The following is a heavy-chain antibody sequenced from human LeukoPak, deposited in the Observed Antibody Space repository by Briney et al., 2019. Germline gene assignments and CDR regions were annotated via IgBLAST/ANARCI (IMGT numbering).Heavy chain of an antibody. J-gene: IGHJ4*02. CDR2: ISAYNGNT. Sequence: GSVKVSCKASGCTFTSYGISWVRQAAGQGLEWMGWISAYNGNTNYAQKLQGRVTMTTDTSTSTAYMELRSLRSDDTAVYYCARDAPHVLLWFLGGDYWGQGTLVTVSS. CDR3: ARDAPHVLLWFLGGDY. CDR1: GCTFTSYG. D-gene: IGHD3-10*01. V-gene: IGHV1-18*01.